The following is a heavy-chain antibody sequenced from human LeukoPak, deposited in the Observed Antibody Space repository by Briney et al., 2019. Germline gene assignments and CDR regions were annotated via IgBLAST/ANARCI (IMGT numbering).Heavy chain of an antibody. V-gene: IGHV1-18*01. CDR3: ARDSSAYGAHCFDS. CDR2: INTYNGNT. J-gene: IGHJ4*02. Sequence: VRQAPGQGLEWMGWINTYNGNTNNPQKFLGRVTMTTDTSTNTAYMELRSLRSDDTAVYYCARDSSAYGAHCFDSWGQGTLVTVSS. D-gene: IGHD4/OR15-4a*01.